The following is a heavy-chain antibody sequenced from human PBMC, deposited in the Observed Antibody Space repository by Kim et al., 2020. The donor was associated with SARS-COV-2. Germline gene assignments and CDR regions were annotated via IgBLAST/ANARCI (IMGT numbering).Heavy chain of an antibody. CDR1: GGSISSYY. J-gene: IGHJ6*02. V-gene: IGHV4-59*13. Sequence: SETLSLTCTVSGGSISSYYWSWIRQPPGKGLEWIGYIYYSGSTNYNPSLKSRVTISVDTSKNQFSLKLSSVTAADTAVYYCARGVVAANDYYYYYCMDVWGQGTTVTISS. CDR3: ARGVVAANDYYYYYCMDV. CDR2: IYYSGST. D-gene: IGHD2-15*01.